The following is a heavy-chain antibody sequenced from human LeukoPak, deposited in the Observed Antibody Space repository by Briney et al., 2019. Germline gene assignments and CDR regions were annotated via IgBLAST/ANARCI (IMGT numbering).Heavy chain of an antibody. CDR2: IKSKTDGGTT. D-gene: IGHD3-16*01. CDR3: TTEYFMITFGGDAFDI. CDR1: GFTVSSDY. Sequence: GGSLRLSCAASGFTVSSDYMSWVRQAPGKGLEWVGRIKSKTDGGTTDYAAPVKGRFTISRDDSKNTLYLQMNSLKTEDTAVYYCTTEYFMITFGGDAFDIWGQGTMVTVSS. V-gene: IGHV3-15*01. J-gene: IGHJ3*02.